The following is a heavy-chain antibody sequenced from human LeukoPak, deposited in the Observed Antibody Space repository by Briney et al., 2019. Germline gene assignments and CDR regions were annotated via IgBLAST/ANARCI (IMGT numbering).Heavy chain of an antibody. J-gene: IGHJ4*02. V-gene: IGHV4-61*02. CDR1: GGSISSGSYY. Sequence: SETLSLTCTVSGGSISSGSYYWSWIRQPAGKGLEWIGRIYTSGSTNYNPSLKSRVTISVDTSKNQFSLKLSSVTAADTAVYYCATPSEDGDYFDYWGQGTLVTVSS. D-gene: IGHD4-17*01. CDR2: IYTSGST. CDR3: ATPSEDGDYFDY.